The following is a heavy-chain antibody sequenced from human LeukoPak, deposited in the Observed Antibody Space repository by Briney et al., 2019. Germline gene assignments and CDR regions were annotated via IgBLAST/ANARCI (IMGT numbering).Heavy chain of an antibody. CDR2: ISAYNGNT. CDR3: ARGYCSSTSCYTPVY. Sequence: ASVKVSCKASGYTFTSYGISWVRQAPGQGLEWMGWISAYNGNTNYAQKLQGRVTMTRDTSTSTVYMELSSLRSEDTAVYYCARGYCSSTSCYTPVYWGQGTLVTVSS. J-gene: IGHJ4*02. D-gene: IGHD2-2*02. CDR1: GYTFTSYG. V-gene: IGHV1-18*01.